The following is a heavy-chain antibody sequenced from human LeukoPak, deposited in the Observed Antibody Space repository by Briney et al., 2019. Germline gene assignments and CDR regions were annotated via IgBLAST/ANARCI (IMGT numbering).Heavy chain of an antibody. CDR3: ARDYYDSSGPDAFDI. Sequence: GESLKISCKASGYSFTTHWIGWVRQMPGKGLEWMGILHPGDSDTRYSPSFQGQVTISADKSISTAYLQWSSLKASDTAMYYCARDYYDSSGPDAFDIWGQGTMVAVSS. CDR2: LHPGDSDT. J-gene: IGHJ3*02. CDR1: GYSFTTHW. V-gene: IGHV5-51*01. D-gene: IGHD3-22*01.